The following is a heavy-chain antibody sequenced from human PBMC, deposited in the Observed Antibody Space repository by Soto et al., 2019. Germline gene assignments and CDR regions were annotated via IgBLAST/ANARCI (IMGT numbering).Heavy chain of an antibody. V-gene: IGHV3-23*01. CDR3: AKRRVDYGDYERGMDV. CDR1: GFTFSNYA. D-gene: IGHD4-17*01. CDR2: IVGSGGRS. J-gene: IGHJ6*02. Sequence: EVRLLESGGGLVQPGGSLRLSCAASGFTFSNYAMSWVRQAPGKGLEWVSGIVGSGGRSYYAESVKGRFTLSRDNLRNRLYLQMSSLRTEDTAVYYCAKRRVDYGDYERGMDVWGQGTTVTVSS.